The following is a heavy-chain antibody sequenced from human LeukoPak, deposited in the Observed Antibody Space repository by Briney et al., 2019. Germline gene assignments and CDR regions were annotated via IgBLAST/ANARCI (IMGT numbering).Heavy chain of an antibody. CDR3: ARETTVTKYYFDY. J-gene: IGHJ4*02. Sequence: GGSLRLSCAASGFTFSSYSMTWVRQAPGKGLEWVSYISSSSSTIYYADSVKGRFTISRDNAKNSLYLQMNSLRAEDTAVYYCARETTVTKYYFDYWGQGTLVTVSS. CDR2: ISSSSSTI. D-gene: IGHD4-17*01. CDR1: GFTFSSYS. V-gene: IGHV3-48*01.